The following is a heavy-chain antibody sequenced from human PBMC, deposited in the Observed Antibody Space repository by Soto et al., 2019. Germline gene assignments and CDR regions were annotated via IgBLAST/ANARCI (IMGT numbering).Heavy chain of an antibody. CDR3: ARAGYDFWSGYYSGPNWFDP. V-gene: IGHV4-34*01. Sequence: SETLSLTCAVYGGSFSGYYWSWIRQPPGKGLEWIGEINHSGSTNYNPSLKSRVTISVDTSKNQFSLKPSSVTAADTAVYYCARAGYDFWSGYYSGPNWFDPWGQGTLVTVSS. J-gene: IGHJ5*02. CDR2: INHSGST. CDR1: GGSFSGYY. D-gene: IGHD3-3*01.